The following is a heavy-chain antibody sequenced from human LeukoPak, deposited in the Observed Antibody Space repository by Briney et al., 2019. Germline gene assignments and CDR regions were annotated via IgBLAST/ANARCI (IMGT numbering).Heavy chain of an antibody. V-gene: IGHV3-21*01. J-gene: IGHJ6*02. CDR1: GFTFSSYS. CDR2: ISSSSSYI. Sequence: GGSLRLSCAASGFTFSSYSMNWVRQAPGKGLEWVSSISSSSSYIYYADSVKGRFTISRDNAKNSLYLQMNSLRAEDTAVYYCARDLRCSGGSCYLGYYYYGMDVWGQRTTVTVSS. D-gene: IGHD2-15*01. CDR3: ARDLRCSGGSCYLGYYYYGMDV.